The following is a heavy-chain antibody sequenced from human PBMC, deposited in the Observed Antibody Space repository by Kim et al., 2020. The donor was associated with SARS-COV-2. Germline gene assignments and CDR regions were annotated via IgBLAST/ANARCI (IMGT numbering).Heavy chain of an antibody. CDR1: GFTFSSYG. V-gene: IGHV3-33*06. Sequence: GGSLRLSCAASGFTFSSYGMHWVRQAPGKGLEWVAVIWYDGSNKYYADSVKGRFTISRDNSKNTLYLQMNSLRAEDTAVYYCAKDGGAYCGGDCYSPDYWGQGTLVTVSS. J-gene: IGHJ4*02. D-gene: IGHD2-21*02. CDR3: AKDGGAYCGGDCYSPDY. CDR2: IWYDGSNK.